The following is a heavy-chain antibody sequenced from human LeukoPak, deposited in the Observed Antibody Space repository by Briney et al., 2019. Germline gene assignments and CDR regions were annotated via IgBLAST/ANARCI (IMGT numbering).Heavy chain of an antibody. J-gene: IGHJ4*02. V-gene: IGHV5-51*01. D-gene: IGHD2-2*01. CDR2: INPGDSES. CDR3: ARGGWGIVVGPVGEFDS. Sequence: TGESLKIPCQVSGYMFSSYWIGWVRQMPGKGLEWMGIINPGDSESRYSPPFQGQFTMSVDKSITTAYLEWSSLKASDTAIYYCARGGWGIVVGPVGEFDSWGQGTLVSVSS. CDR1: GYMFSSYW.